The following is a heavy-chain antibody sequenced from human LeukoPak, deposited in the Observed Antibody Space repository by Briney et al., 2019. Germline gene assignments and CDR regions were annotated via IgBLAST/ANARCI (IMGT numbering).Heavy chain of an antibody. CDR2: INCNNGDT. CDR1: GYTFTGYY. D-gene: IGHD1-14*01. J-gene: IGHJ4*02. V-gene: IGHV1-2*02. Sequence: ASVKVSCKTSGYTFTGYYMHWMRQAPGQGLEWMGWINCNNGDTIYAQKFEGRVTVTRDTSISTAYMELSRLEYDDTAVYYCARGVEPLAANTLAYWGQGTLVTVSS. CDR3: ARGVEPLAANTLAY.